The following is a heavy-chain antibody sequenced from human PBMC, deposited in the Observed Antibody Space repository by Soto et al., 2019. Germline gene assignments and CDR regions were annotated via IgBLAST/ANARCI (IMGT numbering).Heavy chain of an antibody. CDR3: ARVRDANDAFDI. Sequence: PGGSLRLSCAASGFTFSSYEMNWVRQAPGKGLEWVSYISRSGSTIYYADSVRVRFTISRDNAKNSLYLQMNSLRAEDTAVYYCARVRDANDAFDIWGQGTMVTVSS. CDR1: GFTFSSYE. J-gene: IGHJ3*02. CDR2: ISRSGSTI. V-gene: IGHV3-48*03.